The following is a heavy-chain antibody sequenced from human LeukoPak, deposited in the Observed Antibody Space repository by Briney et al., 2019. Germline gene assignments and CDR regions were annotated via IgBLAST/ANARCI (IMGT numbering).Heavy chain of an antibody. CDR2: VTGSGGGT. V-gene: IGHV3-23*01. J-gene: IGHJ3*02. D-gene: IGHD5-12*01. CDR3: GKRSSGAYDM. Sequence: GGSLRLSCAASGFAFNTYAMSWVRQAPGKGLEWVSTVTGSGGGTSYADSVRGRFTISRDNSRNTLYLQMNGLRAEDTAVYYCGKRSSGAYDMWGQGTMVTVSS. CDR1: GFAFNTYA.